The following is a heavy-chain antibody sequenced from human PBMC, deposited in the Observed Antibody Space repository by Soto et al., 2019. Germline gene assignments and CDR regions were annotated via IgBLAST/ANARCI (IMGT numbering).Heavy chain of an antibody. J-gene: IGHJ3*02. CDR2: IIPIFGTA. Sequence: QVQLVQSGAEVKKPGSSVKVSCKASGGTFSSYAISWVRQAPGQGLEWMGGIIPIFGTANYAQKFQGRVTMTADDSTSTAYMELSSLRSEDTAVYYCAGESPIYGDYGLAFDIWGQGTMVTVSS. V-gene: IGHV1-69*01. CDR1: GGTFSSYA. CDR3: AGESPIYGDYGLAFDI. D-gene: IGHD4-17*01.